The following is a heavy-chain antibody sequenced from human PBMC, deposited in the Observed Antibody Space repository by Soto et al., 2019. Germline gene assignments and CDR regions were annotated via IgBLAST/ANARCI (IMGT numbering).Heavy chain of an antibody. CDR3: VREGRGSFDF. V-gene: IGHV3-23*01. CDR2: IGGRGNSA. D-gene: IGHD5-12*01. Sequence: PGGSLRLSCAASAFIFTNYAMNWVRQAPGKGLEWVSVIGGRGNSAYYADSVQGRFTISRDNSKNTLSLQMSSLTADDTAIYYCVREGRGSFDFWGRGTMVT. J-gene: IGHJ3*01. CDR1: AFIFTNYA.